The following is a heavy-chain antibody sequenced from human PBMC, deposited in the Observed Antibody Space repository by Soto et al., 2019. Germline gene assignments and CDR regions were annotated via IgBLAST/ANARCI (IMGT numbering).Heavy chain of an antibody. J-gene: IGHJ3*02. Sequence: GGSLRLSCAAAGFTFSSYSMNWVRQEPGKGLEWVSSISSSSSYIYYADSVKGRFTISRDNAKNSLYLQMNSLRAEDTAVYYCARVKNPRYPEGAFDIWGQGTMVTVSS. CDR2: ISSSSSYI. CDR3: ARVKNPRYPEGAFDI. CDR1: GFTFSSYS. D-gene: IGHD1-26*01. V-gene: IGHV3-21*01.